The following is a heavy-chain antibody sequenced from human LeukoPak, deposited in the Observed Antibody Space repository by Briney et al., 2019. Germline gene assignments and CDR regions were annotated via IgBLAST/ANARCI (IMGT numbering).Heavy chain of an antibody. J-gene: IGHJ4*02. CDR3: ARGVTYYYDSSGYLY. V-gene: IGHV4-61*02. D-gene: IGHD3-22*01. Sequence: PSQTLSLTCSVSGDSISSGSYYWSWIRQPAGKGLEWIGRIHTSGRTNYNPSLKSRVTISADTSKNQFSLKLSSVTAADTAVYYCARGVTYYYDSSGYLYWGQGTLVTVSS. CDR1: GDSISSGSYY. CDR2: IHTSGRT.